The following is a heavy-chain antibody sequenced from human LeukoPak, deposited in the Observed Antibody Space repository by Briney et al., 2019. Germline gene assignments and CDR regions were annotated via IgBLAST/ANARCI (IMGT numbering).Heavy chain of an antibody. CDR2: IYHSGRT. V-gene: IGHV4-4*02. CDR3: ARGYCSTTSCPTAFDH. J-gene: IGHJ4*02. CDR1: GGSISSSNW. D-gene: IGHD2-2*01. Sequence: SETLSLTCAVSGGSISSSNWWSWVRQPPGKGLEWIGEIYHSGRTNYNPSLKSRVTISVDKSKSQFSLKLSSVTAADTAVYYCARGYCSTTSCPTAFDHWGQGTLVTVSS.